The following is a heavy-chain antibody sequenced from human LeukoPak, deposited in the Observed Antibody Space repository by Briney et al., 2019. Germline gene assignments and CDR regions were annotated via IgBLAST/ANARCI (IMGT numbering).Heavy chain of an antibody. Sequence: GGSLRLSCAASGFTFSSYAMSWVRQAPGKGLEWVTAISGSGGSTYYADSVKGRFTISRDNSKNTLYLQMNSLRAEDTAVYYCAKDSVAFPSRWFDPWGQGTLVTVSS. J-gene: IGHJ5*02. CDR1: GFTFSSYA. CDR2: ISGSGGST. CDR3: AKDSVAFPSRWFDP. V-gene: IGHV3-23*01. D-gene: IGHD5/OR15-5a*01.